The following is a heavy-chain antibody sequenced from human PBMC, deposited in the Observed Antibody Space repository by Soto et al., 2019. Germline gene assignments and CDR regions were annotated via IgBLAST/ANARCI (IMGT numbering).Heavy chain of an antibody. CDR1: GFTFSSYG. CDR3: ARAAAYYYYGMDV. D-gene: IGHD6-13*01. J-gene: IGHJ6*02. V-gene: IGHV3-33*01. Sequence: GGSVRLSCAASGFTFSSYGMHWVRQAPGKGLEWVAVIWYDGSNKYYADSVKGRFTISRDNSKNTLYLQMNSLRAEDTAVYYCARAAAYYYYGMDVWGQGTTVTVSS. CDR2: IWYDGSNK.